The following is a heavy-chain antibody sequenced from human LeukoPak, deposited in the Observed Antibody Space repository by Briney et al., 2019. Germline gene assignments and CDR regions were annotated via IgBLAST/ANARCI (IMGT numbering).Heavy chain of an antibody. CDR2: INHSGST. CDR1: GGSFSAYY. Sequence: PSETLSLTCAVYGGSFSAYYWSWIRQPPGKGLEWIGEINHSGSTNYNPSLKSRVTISVDTSKNQFSLRLSSVTAADTAVYYCARVTGYIVEDYFDYWGQGTLVTVSS. V-gene: IGHV4-34*01. D-gene: IGHD3-22*01. J-gene: IGHJ4*02. CDR3: ARVTGYIVEDYFDY.